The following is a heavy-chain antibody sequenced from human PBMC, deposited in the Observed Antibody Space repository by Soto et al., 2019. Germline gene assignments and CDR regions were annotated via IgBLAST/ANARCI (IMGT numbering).Heavy chain of an antibody. CDR3: AREYCSSTSCFQYYFDY. V-gene: IGHV4-30-4*01. CDR1: GGSISSGDYY. J-gene: IGHJ4*02. Sequence: SETLSLTCTVSGGSISSGDYYWSWIRQPPGKGLEWIGYIYYSGSTYYNPSLKSRVTISVDTSKNQFSLKLSSVTAADTAVYYCAREYCSSTSCFQYYFDYWGQGTLVTVSS. CDR2: IYYSGST. D-gene: IGHD2-2*01.